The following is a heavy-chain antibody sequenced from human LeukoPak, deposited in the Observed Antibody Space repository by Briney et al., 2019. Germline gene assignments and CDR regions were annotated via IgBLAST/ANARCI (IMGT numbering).Heavy chain of an antibody. V-gene: IGHV4-4*02. CDR1: GFTFSGYS. CDR2: VYHSGST. CDR3: AGAYCGGDCYSGRAFDI. D-gene: IGHD2-21*02. Sequence: AGGSLRLSCAASGFTFSGYSMNWVRQPPGKGLEWIGEVYHSGSTNYYPSLKSRVTISIEKSKNQFSLKLSSVTAADTAVYYCAGAYCGGDCYSGRAFDIWGQGTMVTVSS. J-gene: IGHJ3*02.